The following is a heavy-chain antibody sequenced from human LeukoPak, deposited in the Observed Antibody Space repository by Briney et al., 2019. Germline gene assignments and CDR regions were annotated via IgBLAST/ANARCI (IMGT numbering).Heavy chain of an antibody. D-gene: IGHD4-17*01. CDR2: ISSDSSYI. Sequence: GGSLRLSCAASGFTFSSCSMNWVRQAPGKGLEWVSAISSDSSYIYYADSVRGRFTISRDNAKNSLYLQMSSLRAEDTAVYYCARIRDFGASYHYFYMDVWSKGTTVTVSS. CDR3: ARIRDFGASYHYFYMDV. J-gene: IGHJ6*03. CDR1: GFTFSSCS. V-gene: IGHV3-21*01.